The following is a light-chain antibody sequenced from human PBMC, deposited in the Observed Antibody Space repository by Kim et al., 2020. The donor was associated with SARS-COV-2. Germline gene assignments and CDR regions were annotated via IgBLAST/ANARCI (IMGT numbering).Light chain of an antibody. Sequence: EIVLTQSPATLSLSPGERATLSCRASQSVSSYFAWYQHKPGQAPRLLIYDVSSRAPGVPARFSGSGSGTDFTLTINRLEPEDFAVYYCQQHRDSYTFGQGTKLEI. J-gene: IGKJ2*01. V-gene: IGKV3-11*01. CDR2: DVS. CDR3: QQHRDSYT. CDR1: QSVSSY.